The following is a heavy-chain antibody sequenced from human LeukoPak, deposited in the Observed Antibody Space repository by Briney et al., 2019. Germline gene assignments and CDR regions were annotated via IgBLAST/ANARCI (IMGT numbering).Heavy chain of an antibody. Sequence: SQTLSLTCTVSGXSISSGGYYWSWIRQHPGKGLEWIGYIYYSGSTYYNPSLRSRVTISVDMSKNQFSLKLNSVTAADTAVYYCARGWGMTSARLDWGQGTLVTVSS. CDR3: ARGWGMTSARLD. CDR2: IYYSGST. J-gene: IGHJ4*02. D-gene: IGHD7-27*01. CDR1: GXSISSGGYY. V-gene: IGHV4-31*03.